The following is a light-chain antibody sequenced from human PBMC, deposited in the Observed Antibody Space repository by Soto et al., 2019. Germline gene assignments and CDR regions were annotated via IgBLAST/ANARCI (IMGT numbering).Light chain of an antibody. V-gene: IGKV1-5*01. J-gene: IGKJ5*01. CDR2: DAS. CDR1: QSLRGW. Sequence: DIQMTQSPSTLSASVGDRVTITCRASQSLRGWLAWYQQRPGKAPKALIYDASTLANGVPSRFNGSGSGTEFTLTVSSLQPDDCATYYCQQYMTYSTFGQGTRLEIK. CDR3: QQYMTYST.